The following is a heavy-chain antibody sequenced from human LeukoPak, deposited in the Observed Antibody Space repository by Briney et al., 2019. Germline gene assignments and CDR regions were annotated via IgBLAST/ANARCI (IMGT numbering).Heavy chain of an antibody. CDR2: IYHSGST. D-gene: IGHD3-10*01. CDR1: GYPISSGYY. J-gene: IGHJ4*02. CDR3: ARSEVEWDVLLWFGELFRGRYFDY. Sequence: NPSETLSLTCAVSGYPISSGYYWGWIRQPPGKGLEWIGCIYHSGSTYYNPSLKSRVTISVDTSKNQFSLKLSSVTAADTAVYYCARSEVEWDVLLWFGELFRGRYFDYWGRGTLVTVSS. V-gene: IGHV4-38-2*01.